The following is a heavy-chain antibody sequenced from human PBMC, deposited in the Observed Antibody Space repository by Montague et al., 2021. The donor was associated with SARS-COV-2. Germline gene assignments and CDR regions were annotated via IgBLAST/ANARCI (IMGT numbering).Heavy chain of an antibody. D-gene: IGHD3-22*01. V-gene: IGHV4-31*03. CDR2: IYYSGST. CDR3: ARARTRFSLIVVVIDTFDI. J-gene: IGHJ3*02. Sequence: SLSLTCTVSGRSISSGGYYWSWIRQRPGKGLEWIAYIYYSGSTYYNPSLKSRVSISVDTSKNQFSLRLSSVTAADTAVYYRARARTRFSLIVVVIDTFDIWGQGTMVTVSS. CDR1: GRSISSGGYY.